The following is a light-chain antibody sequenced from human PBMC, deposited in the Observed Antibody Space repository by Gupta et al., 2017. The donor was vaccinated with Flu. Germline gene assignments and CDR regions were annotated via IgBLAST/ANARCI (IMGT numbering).Light chain of an antibody. CDR1: LSVNSNY. V-gene: IGKV3-20*01. CDR3: QQYADSPPWT. Sequence: TLSLSPGERATLSCRASLSVNSNYLAWYQQKPGQAPRLLIYGASTRAAGIPDRFSGSGSGTDFTLTISRLEPEDFAVYYCQQYADSPPWTFGQGTKVEIK. J-gene: IGKJ1*01. CDR2: GAS.